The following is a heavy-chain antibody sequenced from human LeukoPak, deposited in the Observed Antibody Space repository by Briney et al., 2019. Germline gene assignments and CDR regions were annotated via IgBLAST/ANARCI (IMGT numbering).Heavy chain of an antibody. V-gene: IGHV1-2*02. D-gene: IGHD3-16*01. J-gene: IGHJ4*02. CDR1: GYTFTGYY. Sequence: GASVKVSCKASGYTFTGYYMHWVRQAPGQGLEWMGWINPNSGGTNYAQKFQGRVTMTRDTSISTAYMELSRLRSDDTAVYYCARSYGLGGNYSDYWGQGTLVTVSS. CDR3: ARSYGLGGNYSDY. CDR2: INPNSGGT.